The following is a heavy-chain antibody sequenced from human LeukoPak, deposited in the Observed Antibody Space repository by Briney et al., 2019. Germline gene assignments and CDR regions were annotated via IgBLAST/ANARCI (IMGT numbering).Heavy chain of an antibody. Sequence: ASVKVSCKASGYTFTSYYMHWVRQAPGQGLEWMGWINPNSGGTNYAQKFQGRVTMTRDTSISTAYMELSRLRSDDTAVYYCARAGVYSGTYGPPFDYWGQGTLVTVSS. D-gene: IGHD1-26*01. CDR3: ARAGVYSGTYGPPFDY. CDR2: INPNSGGT. J-gene: IGHJ4*02. V-gene: IGHV1-2*02. CDR1: GYTFTSYY.